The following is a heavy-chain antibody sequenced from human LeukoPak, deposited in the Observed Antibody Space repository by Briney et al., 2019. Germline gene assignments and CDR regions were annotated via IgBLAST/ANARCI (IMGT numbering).Heavy chain of an antibody. CDR1: GYSISSGYY. CDR2: IYHSGST. CDR3: ARESRPRITMIVVVTPLPFDY. V-gene: IGHV4-38-2*02. D-gene: IGHD3-22*01. Sequence: PSETLSLTCAVSGYSISSGYYWGWIRQPPGKGLEWIGSIYHSGSTYYNPSLKSRVTISVDTSKNQFSLKLSSVTAADTAVYYCARESRPRITMIVVVTPLPFDYWGQGTLVTVSS. J-gene: IGHJ4*02.